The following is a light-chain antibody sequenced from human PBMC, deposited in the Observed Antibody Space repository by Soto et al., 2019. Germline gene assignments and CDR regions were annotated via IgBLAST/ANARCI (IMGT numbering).Light chain of an antibody. Sequence: DIQMTQSPSTLSASVGDRVTITCRASQSISSSLAWYQQKPGKAPKVLIYKASSLERGVPSRFSGSGSGTEVPLTISSMQPDDFATYYCQQYNSYLTFGQGTKVEIK. CDR3: QQYNSYLT. CDR1: QSISSS. CDR2: KAS. J-gene: IGKJ1*01. V-gene: IGKV1-5*03.